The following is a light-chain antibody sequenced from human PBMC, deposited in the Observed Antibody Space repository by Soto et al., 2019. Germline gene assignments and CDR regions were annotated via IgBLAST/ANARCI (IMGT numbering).Light chain of an antibody. CDR2: SNN. CDR1: SSNIGSNT. CDR3: AAWDDSLNGPV. Sequence: QSVLTQPPSASGTPGQRVTISCSGSSSNIGSNTVNWYQQLPGTAPKLLIYSNNKRPSGVPDRFSGAKSGTSASLAISGLQSEDEDDYYCAAWDDSLNGPVFGGGTKVTVL. V-gene: IGLV1-44*01. J-gene: IGLJ2*01.